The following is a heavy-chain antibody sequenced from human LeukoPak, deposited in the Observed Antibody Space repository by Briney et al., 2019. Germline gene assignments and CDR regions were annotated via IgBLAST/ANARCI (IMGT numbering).Heavy chain of an antibody. CDR1: GGTFSSYA. J-gene: IGHJ4*02. V-gene: IGHV1-69*13. D-gene: IGHD1-14*01. CDR2: IIPIFGTA. CDR3: ARGPNHSFTFDY. Sequence: SVKVSCKASGGTFSSYAISWVRQAPGQGLEWMGGIIPIFGTANYAQKFQGRVTITADESTSTAYMEPSSLRSEDTAVYYCARGPNHSFTFDYWGQGTLVTVSS.